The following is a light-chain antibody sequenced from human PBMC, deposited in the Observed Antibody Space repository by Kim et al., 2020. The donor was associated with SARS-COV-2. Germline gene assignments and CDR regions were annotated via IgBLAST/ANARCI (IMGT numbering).Light chain of an antibody. J-gene: IGLJ2*01. CDR3: QAWDSSLGV. CDR1: KLGDKY. CDR2: QDS. V-gene: IGLV3-1*01. Sequence: VAPGQTASITCSGDKLGDKYACWYQQKPGQSPVLVIYQDSKRPSGIPERFSGSNSGNTATLTISGTQAMDEADYYCQAWDSSLGVFGGGTQLTVL.